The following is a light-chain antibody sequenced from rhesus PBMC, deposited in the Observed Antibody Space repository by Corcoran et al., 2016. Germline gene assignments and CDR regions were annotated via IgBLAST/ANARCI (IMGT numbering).Light chain of an antibody. CDR1: QSLLHSNGNTY. J-gene: IGKJ1*01. CDR2: KVS. V-gene: IGKV2S2*01. Sequence: DIVMTQTPLSLPVTPGEPASISCSSSQSLLHSNGNTYLDWYLQKPGQSPRLLIYKVSNRESGVPDRFGGSGSGTYFTLKISRVEPEDVGVYYCMQRTKDPRTFGQGTKVEIK. CDR3: MQRTKDPRT.